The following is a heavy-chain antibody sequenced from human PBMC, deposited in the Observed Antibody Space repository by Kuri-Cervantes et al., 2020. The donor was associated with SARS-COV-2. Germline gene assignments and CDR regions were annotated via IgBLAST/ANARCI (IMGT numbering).Heavy chain of an antibody. CDR1: GYTFTSYY. Sequence: ASVKVSCKASGYTFTSYYMHWVRQAPGQGLEWMGIINLSGGSTSYAQKFQGRVAMTRDTSTSTAYMELRSLRAEDTAVYYCAKDQRYYYDSSGLGGWGQGTLVTVSS. CDR2: INLSGGST. J-gene: IGHJ4*02. D-gene: IGHD3-22*01. CDR3: AKDQRYYYDSSGLGG. V-gene: IGHV1-46*01.